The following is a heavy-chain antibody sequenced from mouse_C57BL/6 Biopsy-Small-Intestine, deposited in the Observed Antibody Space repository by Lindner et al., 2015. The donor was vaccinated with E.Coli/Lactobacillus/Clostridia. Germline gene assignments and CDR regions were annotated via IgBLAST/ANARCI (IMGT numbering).Heavy chain of an antibody. J-gene: IGHJ4*01. CDR2: ISPYNANT. Sequence: SVKVSCKASSYSLLNYGLSWVRQAPGQGLEWMGWISPYNANTNYAQKFQGRVTMTTDTSTSTAYMELRSLRSDDTAVYYCARVNDYYYFMDVWGQGTLVTVSS. CDR3: ARVNDYYYFMDV. D-gene: IGHD1-1*01. V-gene: IGHV1-84*02. CDR1: SYSLLNYG.